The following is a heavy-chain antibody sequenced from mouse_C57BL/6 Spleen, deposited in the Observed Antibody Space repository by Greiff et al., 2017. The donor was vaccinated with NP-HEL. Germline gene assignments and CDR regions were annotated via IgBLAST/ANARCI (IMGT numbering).Heavy chain of an antibody. V-gene: IGHV1-59*01. CDR1: GYTFTSYW. Sequence: QVQLQQPGAELVRPGTSVKLSCKASGYTFTSYWMHWVKQRPGQGLEWIGVIDPSDSYTNYNQKFKGKATLTVDTSSSTAYMQLSSLTSEDSAVYYCARGREYYFDYWGQGTTLTVSS. J-gene: IGHJ2*01. CDR3: ARGREYYFDY. CDR2: IDPSDSYT.